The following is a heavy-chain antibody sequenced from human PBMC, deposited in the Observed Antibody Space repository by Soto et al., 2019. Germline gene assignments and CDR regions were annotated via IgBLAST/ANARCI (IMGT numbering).Heavy chain of an antibody. CDR2: INHSGST. V-gene: IGHV4-34*01. CDR3: ARGYCSGGSCYGSSNWFDP. D-gene: IGHD2-15*01. CDR1: GGSFSGYY. J-gene: IGHJ5*02. Sequence: PSETLSLTCAVYGGSFSGYYWSWIRQPPGKGLEWIGEINHSGSTNYNPSLKSRVTISVDTSKNQFSLKLSSVTAADTAVYYCARGYCSGGSCYGSSNWFDPWGQGTLVT.